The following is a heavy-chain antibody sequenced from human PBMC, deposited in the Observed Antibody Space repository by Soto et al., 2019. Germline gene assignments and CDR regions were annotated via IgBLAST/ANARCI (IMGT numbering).Heavy chain of an antibody. CDR2: INHSGST. CDR1: GGSFSGYY. Sequence: QVQLQQWGAGLLKPSETLSLTCAVYGGSFSGYYWSWIRQPPGKGLEWIGEINHSGSTNYIPSLKSRVTISVDKYKNQFSLKLSSVTAADTAVYYWARCGSTSCYFDSWGQGTLVTVSS. V-gene: IGHV4-34*01. D-gene: IGHD2-2*01. CDR3: ARCGSTSCYFDS. J-gene: IGHJ4*02.